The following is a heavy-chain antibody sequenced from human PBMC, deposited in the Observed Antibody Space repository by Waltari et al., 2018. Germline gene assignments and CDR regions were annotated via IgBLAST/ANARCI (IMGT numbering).Heavy chain of an antibody. V-gene: IGHV4-39*07. Sequence: QLQLQESGPGLVKPSETLSLTCTVSGGSISSSSYYWGWIRQPPGKGLEWIGSSYYSGRTYDNPSLKSRVTISVDTSKNQFSLKLSSVTAADTAVYYCARVMRNWFDPWGQGTLVTVSS. CDR2: SYYSGRT. J-gene: IGHJ5*02. CDR3: ARVMRNWFDP. CDR1: GGSISSSSYY. D-gene: IGHD2-8*01.